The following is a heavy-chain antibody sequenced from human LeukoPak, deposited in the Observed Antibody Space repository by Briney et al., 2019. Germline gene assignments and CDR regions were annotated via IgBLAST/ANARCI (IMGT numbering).Heavy chain of an antibody. CDR3: ARAGTESRWGLPRADYYYMDV. J-gene: IGHJ6*03. CDR1: GYTFTGYY. D-gene: IGHD1-26*01. Sequence: GASVKVSCKASGYTFTGYYMHWVRQAPGQGLEWVGWINPKNGGSSYAQKFQGRVTLTRDTSISAAYMELSNLRSDDTAVYYCARAGTESRWGLPRADYYYMDVWAKGTTVTVSS. V-gene: IGHV1-2*02. CDR2: INPKNGGS.